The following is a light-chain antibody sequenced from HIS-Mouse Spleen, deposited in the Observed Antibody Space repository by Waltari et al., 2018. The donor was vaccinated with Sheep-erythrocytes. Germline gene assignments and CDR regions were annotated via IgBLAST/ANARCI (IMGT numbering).Light chain of an antibody. CDR1: SSYVRGYTN. CDR2: EVS. V-gene: IGLV2-8*01. CDR3: SSYAGSNNWV. J-gene: IGLJ3*02. Sequence: QSALTQPPSASGSPGQSVTISCTGTSSYVRGYTNVSWYQQHPGKAPKLMIYEVSKRPSGVPDRFAGSKSGNTASLTVSGLQAEDEADYYCSSYAGSNNWVFGGGTKLTVL.